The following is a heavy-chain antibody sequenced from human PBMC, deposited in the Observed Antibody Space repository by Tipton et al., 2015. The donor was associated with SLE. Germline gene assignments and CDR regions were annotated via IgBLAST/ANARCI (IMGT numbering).Heavy chain of an antibody. CDR2: ISSSSSTI. V-gene: IGHV3-48*01. Sequence: GSLRLSRAASGFTFSSYSMNWVRQAPGKGLEWVSYISSSSSTIYYADSVKGRFTISRDNAKNSLYLQMNSLRAEDTAVYYCARVGSGNWFDPWGQGTLVTVSS. J-gene: IGHJ5*02. CDR3: ARVGSGNWFDP. D-gene: IGHD3-10*01. CDR1: GFTFSSYS.